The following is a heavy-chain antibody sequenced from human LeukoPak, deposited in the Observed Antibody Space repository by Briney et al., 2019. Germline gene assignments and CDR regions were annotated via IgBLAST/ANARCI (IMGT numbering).Heavy chain of an antibody. CDR1: GFTFSSYW. CDR2: INSDGSST. Sequence: GGSLRLSCAASGFTFSSYWMHWVRQAPGKGLVWVSRINSDGSSTSYADSVRGRFTISKDNSKNTLYVQMNSLRAEDTAVYYCARGGGSGSGWGWFDPWGQGTLVTVSS. D-gene: IGHD2-15*01. V-gene: IGHV3-74*01. CDR3: ARGGGSGSGWGWFDP. J-gene: IGHJ5*02.